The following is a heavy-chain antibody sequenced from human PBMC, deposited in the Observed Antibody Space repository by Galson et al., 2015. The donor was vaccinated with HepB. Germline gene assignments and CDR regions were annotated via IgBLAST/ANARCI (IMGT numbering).Heavy chain of an antibody. V-gene: IGHV4-34*01. CDR2: IKFSGRT. Sequence: SETLSLTCAVSGGSFSGYYWSWIRQPPGKGLEWIGEIKFSGRTNYNPFLESRVTISLDTSKNQFSLKLTSVTAADTAVYYCARVVLTGFGGSSTPTWFLPWGQGTLGTVPS. CDR1: GGSFSGYY. J-gene: IGHJ5*02. CDR3: ARVVLTGFGGSSTPTWFLP. D-gene: IGHD3-10*01.